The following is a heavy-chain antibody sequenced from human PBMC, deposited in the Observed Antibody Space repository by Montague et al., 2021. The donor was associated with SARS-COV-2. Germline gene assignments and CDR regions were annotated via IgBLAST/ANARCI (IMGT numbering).Heavy chain of an antibody. V-gene: IGHV6-1*01. CDR3: ARIPVGSKYYFDF. J-gene: IGHJ4*02. Sequence: CAISGDSVASNAATWSWIGQSPSSGLQCLGRTYYRFKWYNDYAESVKSRITIDPDTSKHQFSLHLNSVTPEDTAVYYCARIPVGSKYYFDFWGQGTLVTVSS. CDR1: GDSVASNAAT. D-gene: IGHD2-2*01. CDR2: TYYRFKWYN.